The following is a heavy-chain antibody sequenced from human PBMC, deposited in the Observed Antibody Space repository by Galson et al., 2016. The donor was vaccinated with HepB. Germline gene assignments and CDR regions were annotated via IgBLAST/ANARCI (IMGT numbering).Heavy chain of an antibody. CDR2: VYKTGST. Sequence: SETLSLTCNISGGSISSYFWSWIRQPPGKGLEWIGYVYKTGSTNYSPSLKSRVTVSVDTSKNQFSLKLRSVTAADTAVYYCAGGVTGTPYVDFWGQGALVTVSS. J-gene: IGHJ4*02. D-gene: IGHD2-21*02. V-gene: IGHV4-59*01. CDR1: GGSISSYF. CDR3: AGGVTGTPYVDF.